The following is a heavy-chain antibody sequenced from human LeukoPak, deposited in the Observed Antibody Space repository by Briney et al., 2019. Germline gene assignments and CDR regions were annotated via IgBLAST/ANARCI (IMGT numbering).Heavy chain of an antibody. CDR3: AKTIGYSSSYGDAFDI. J-gene: IGHJ3*02. CDR1: GFTFSSYA. D-gene: IGHD6-13*01. V-gene: IGHV3-23*01. Sequence: GGSLRLSCAASGFTFSSYAMSWVRQAPGKGLEWVAAISGSGSSTYYADSVKGRFTISRDNSKNTLYLQMNSLRAEDTAVYYCAKTIGYSSSYGDAFDIWGQGTMVTVSS. CDR2: ISGSGSST.